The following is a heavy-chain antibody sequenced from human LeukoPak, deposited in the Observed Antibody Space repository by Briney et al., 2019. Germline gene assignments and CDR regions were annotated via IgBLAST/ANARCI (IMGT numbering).Heavy chain of an antibody. Sequence: SETLSLTCTVSGGSISSYYWSWIRQPPGKGLEWIGYTYYSGSTNYNPSLKSRVTISVDTSKNQFSLKLSSVTAADTAVYYCARGLAAAGIDYFDYWGQGTLVTVSP. CDR1: GGSISSYY. V-gene: IGHV4-59*01. J-gene: IGHJ4*02. CDR3: ARGLAAAGIDYFDY. D-gene: IGHD6-13*01. CDR2: TYYSGST.